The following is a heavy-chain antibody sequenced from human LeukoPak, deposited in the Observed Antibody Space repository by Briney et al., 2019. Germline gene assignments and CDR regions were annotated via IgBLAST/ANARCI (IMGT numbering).Heavy chain of an antibody. CDR1: GGSISSYY. CDR2: IYYSGST. CDR3: SRHAKTYYGSGSYSSNFDY. Sequence: PSETLSLTCTVSGGSISSYYWSWIRQPPWKGLEWIGYIYYSGSTNYNPSLKSRVTTSVDTSKNQFSLKLSSVTAADTAVYYCSRHAKTYYGSGSYSSNFDYWGQGTLVTVSS. V-gene: IGHV4-59*08. D-gene: IGHD3-10*01. J-gene: IGHJ4*02.